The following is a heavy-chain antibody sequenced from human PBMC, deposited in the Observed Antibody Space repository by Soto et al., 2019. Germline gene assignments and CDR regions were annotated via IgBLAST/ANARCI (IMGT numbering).Heavy chain of an antibody. D-gene: IGHD5-18*01. CDR1: GGTFSSYA. V-gene: IGHV1-69*13. CDR2: IIPIFGTA. Sequence: GASVKVSCKASGGTFSSYAISWVRQAPGQGLEWMGGIIPIFGTANYAQKFQGRVTITADESTSTAYMELSSLRSEDTAVYYCALRIAMATSGYYYGLDVWGQATTVTVSS. J-gene: IGHJ6*02. CDR3: ALRIAMATSGYYYGLDV.